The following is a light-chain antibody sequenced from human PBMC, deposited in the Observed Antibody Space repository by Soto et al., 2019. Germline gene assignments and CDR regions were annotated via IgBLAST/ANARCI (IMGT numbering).Light chain of an antibody. CDR1: STNIGSNY. CDR3: AAWDDSLSGLYV. J-gene: IGLJ1*01. Sequence: QPVLAQPPSASGTPGQRVTISCSGDSTNIGSNYVYWYQQLPGTAPKLLIYTDNLRPSGVPDRFSGSRSGTSASLAISGLRSEDEADYYCAAWDDSLSGLYVFGTGTKVTVL. CDR2: TDN. V-gene: IGLV1-47*01.